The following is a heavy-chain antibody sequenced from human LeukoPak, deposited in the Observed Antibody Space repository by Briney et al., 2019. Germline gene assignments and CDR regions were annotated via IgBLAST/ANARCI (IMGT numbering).Heavy chain of an antibody. CDR2: INHSGST. D-gene: IGHD3-10*01. CDR1: GGSFSGYY. CDR3: ARGRFAGYYYGSGSYNY. V-gene: IGHV4-34*01. J-gene: IGHJ4*02. Sequence: SETLSLTCAVYGGSFSGYYWSWIRQPPGKGLEWIGEINHSGSTNYNPSLKSRVTISVDTSKNQFSLKLSSVTAADTAVYYCARGRFAGYYYGSGSYNYWGQGTLVTVSS.